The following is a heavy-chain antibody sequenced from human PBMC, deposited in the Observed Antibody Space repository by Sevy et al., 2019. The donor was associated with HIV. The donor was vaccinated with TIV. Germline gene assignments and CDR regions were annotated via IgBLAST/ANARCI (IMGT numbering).Heavy chain of an antibody. CDR3: ARDRGVRGVIASYYYYYGMDV. V-gene: IGHV4-31*03. J-gene: IGHJ6*02. Sequence: SETLSLTCTVSGGSISSGGYYWSWIRQHPGKGLEWIGYIYYSGSTYYNPSLKSRVTISVDTSKNQFSLKRSSVTAADTALYYWARDRGVRGVIASYYYYYGMDVWGQGTTVTVSS. CDR1: GGSISSGGYY. CDR2: IYYSGST. D-gene: IGHD3-10*01.